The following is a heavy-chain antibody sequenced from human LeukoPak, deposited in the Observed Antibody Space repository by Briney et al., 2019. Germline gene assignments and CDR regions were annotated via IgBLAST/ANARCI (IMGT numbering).Heavy chain of an antibody. CDR3: AGVSYYDSSGYYHYFDY. Sequence: PSQTLSLTCSVSGASFDGGDYYWNWIRQTPGKGLEWIGFINYSGVTYYNPSLKSRVTISRDTSKMQFSLELSSVTAADTAVYYCAGVSYYDSSGYYHYFDYWGQGTLVTVSS. CDR1: GASFDGGDYY. D-gene: IGHD3-22*01. J-gene: IGHJ4*02. CDR2: INYSGVT. V-gene: IGHV4-30-4*01.